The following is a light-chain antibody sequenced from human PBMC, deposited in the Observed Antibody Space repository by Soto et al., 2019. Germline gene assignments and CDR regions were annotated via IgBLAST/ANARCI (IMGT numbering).Light chain of an antibody. CDR1: QSVLYSSNNKNY. V-gene: IGKV4-1*01. CDR2: WAS. J-gene: IGKJ4*01. Sequence: DIVMTQSPDSLAVSLGERATINRKSSQSVLYSSNNKNYLTWYQQKPGQPPKLLISWASARESGVPDRFSGSGSGTDFTLTISSLQAEDVAVYYCQQYYSSPPTFGGGTRVEIK. CDR3: QQYYSSPPT.